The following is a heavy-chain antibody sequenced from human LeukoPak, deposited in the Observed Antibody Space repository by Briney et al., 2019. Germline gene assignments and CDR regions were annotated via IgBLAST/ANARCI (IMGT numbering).Heavy chain of an antibody. CDR2: IYHSGST. Sequence: SETLSLTCTVSGGSISSYYWSWVRQPPGKGLEWIGEIYHSGSTNYNPSLKSRVTISVDKSKNQISLKLSSVTAADTAMYYCAKSGGYGLIDYWGQGTLVTVSS. D-gene: IGHD1-26*01. CDR3: AKSGGYGLIDY. J-gene: IGHJ4*02. CDR1: GGSISSYY. V-gene: IGHV4-59*04.